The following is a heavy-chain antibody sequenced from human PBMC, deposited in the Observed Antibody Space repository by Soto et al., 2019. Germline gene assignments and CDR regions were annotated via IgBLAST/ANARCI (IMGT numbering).Heavy chain of an antibody. CDR1: GFTFSSYW. V-gene: IGHV3-7*01. J-gene: IGHJ4*02. D-gene: IGHD6-19*01. Sequence: EVQLVESGGGLVQPGGSLRLSCAASGFTFSSYWMSWVRQAPGKGLEWVANIKQDGSENYYVDSVKGRFTASRDNAATSLYLQLNSLRAADTAVYYSARDHSRTYGSGSYPGSYWGQGTLVTVSS. CDR3: ARDHSRTYGSGSYPGSY. CDR2: IKQDGSEN.